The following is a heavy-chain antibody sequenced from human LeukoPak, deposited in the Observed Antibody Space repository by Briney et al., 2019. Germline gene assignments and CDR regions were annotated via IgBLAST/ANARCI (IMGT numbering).Heavy chain of an antibody. D-gene: IGHD3-22*01. CDR3: ATWGAMIVVRREWLFDPRGAFDI. V-gene: IGHV3-30-3*01. J-gene: IGHJ3*02. CDR1: GFTFSSYA. Sequence: GGSLRLSCAASGFTFSSYAMHWVRQAPGKGLEWVAVISYDGSNKYYADSVKGRFTISRDNSKNTLYLQMNSLRAEDTAVYYCATWGAMIVVRREWLFDPRGAFDIWGQGTMVTVSS. CDR2: ISYDGSNK.